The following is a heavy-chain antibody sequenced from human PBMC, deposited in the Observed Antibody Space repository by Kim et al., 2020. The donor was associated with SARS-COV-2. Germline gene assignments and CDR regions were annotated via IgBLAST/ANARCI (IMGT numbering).Heavy chain of an antibody. J-gene: IGHJ4*02. CDR2: LSGGGGST. D-gene: IGHD3-10*01. CDR3: VKDIRGPEDS. Sequence: GGSLRLSCAASGFTFGGYAMSWVRQAPGKGLKWVATLSGGGGSTYYADSVKGRFTISRDKSKKTLSLQMNSLTVEDTAIYYCVKDIRGPEDSWGRGTLVT. CDR1: GFTFGGYA. V-gene: IGHV3-23*01.